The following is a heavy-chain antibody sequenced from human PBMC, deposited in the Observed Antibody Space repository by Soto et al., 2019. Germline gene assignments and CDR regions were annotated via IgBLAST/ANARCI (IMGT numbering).Heavy chain of an antibody. CDR1: GYTFTGYF. D-gene: IGHD5-12*01. J-gene: IGHJ4*02. Sequence: EASVEVSCKASGYTFTGYFMHWVRQAPGQGLEWMGWINPKTGGTNYAQKFQGRVTMTRDTSISTAYMDLSRLRSDDTAVYYCARDPRSGYDTHFDYWGQGTLVTVSS. V-gene: IGHV1-2*02. CDR3: ARDPRSGYDTHFDY. CDR2: INPKTGGT.